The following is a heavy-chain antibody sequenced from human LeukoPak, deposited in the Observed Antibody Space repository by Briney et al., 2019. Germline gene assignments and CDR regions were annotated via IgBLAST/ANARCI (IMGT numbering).Heavy chain of an antibody. CDR3: ARGGLYCSSTSCYGIEY. J-gene: IGHJ4*02. D-gene: IGHD2-2*01. V-gene: IGHV1-18*04. Sequence: ASVKISFKAAGYTFTIYGISWVRQAPGQGREWMGWISAYNGNTNYTQKLQGRVTMPTDTSTSTVYMELRSLRSDDTAVYYCARGGLYCSSTSCYGIEYWGQGTLVTVSS. CDR2: ISAYNGNT. CDR1: GYTFTIYG.